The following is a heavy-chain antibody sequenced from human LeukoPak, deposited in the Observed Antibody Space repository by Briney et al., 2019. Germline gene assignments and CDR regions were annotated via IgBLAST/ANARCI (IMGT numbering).Heavy chain of an antibody. CDR3: AKAPDYYDSSGPTDY. D-gene: IGHD3-22*01. CDR2: ISWNSGSI. V-gene: IGHV3-9*01. Sequence: GRSLRLSCAASGFTFDDYAMHWVRQAPGKGLEWVSGISWNSGSIGYADSVKGRFTISRDNAKNSLYLQTNSLRAEDTALYYCAKAPDYYDSSGPTDYWGQGTLVTVSS. J-gene: IGHJ4*02. CDR1: GFTFDDYA.